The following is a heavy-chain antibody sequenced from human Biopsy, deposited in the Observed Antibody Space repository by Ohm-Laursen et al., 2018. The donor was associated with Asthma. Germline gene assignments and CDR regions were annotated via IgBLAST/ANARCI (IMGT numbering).Heavy chain of an antibody. Sequence: SETLSLTCTVSGASITSSAYYWGWIRQPPGKGLEWIGSMYYGETTYSNPSLKSRVTISVDTSKKQISLRLSSVIAADTAVYYCAGFCSGGNCPDHWGQGTLVTVSS. V-gene: IGHV4-39*07. CDR2: MYYGETT. CDR3: AGFCSGGNCPDH. J-gene: IGHJ4*02. D-gene: IGHD2-15*01. CDR1: GASITSSAYY.